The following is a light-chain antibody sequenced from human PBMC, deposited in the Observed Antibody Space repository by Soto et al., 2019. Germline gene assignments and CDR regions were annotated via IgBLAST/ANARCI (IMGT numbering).Light chain of an antibody. CDR3: AAWDGGLSGWV. CDR2: RNN. CDR1: TSNIGSKY. Sequence: QSVLTQPPSASGPPGQRVAIPGSGSTSNIGSKYVYWYQQLPGTAPKLLIYRNNQRPSGVPDRFSGSKSGTSASLAISGLRSEDEADCYCAAWDGGLSGWVFGGGTKVTVL. J-gene: IGLJ3*02. V-gene: IGLV1-47*01.